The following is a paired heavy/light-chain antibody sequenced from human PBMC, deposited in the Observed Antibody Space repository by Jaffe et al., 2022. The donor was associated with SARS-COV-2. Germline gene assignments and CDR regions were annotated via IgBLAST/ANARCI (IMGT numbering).Light chain of an antibody. Sequence: EVVLTQSPGTLSLSPGERATLSCRASQSVSSNYLAWYQQKPGQAPRLLIHGASNRATGIPDRFSGSGSGTDFTLTITRLEPEDSAVYYCQQYGSSQAFGPGTKVDIK. CDR3: QQYGSSQA. J-gene: IGKJ3*01. CDR1: QSVSSNY. V-gene: IGKV3-20*01. CDR2: GAS.
Heavy chain of an antibody. CDR1: GFTLSDYY. Sequence: QVQLVESGGGLVKPGGSLRLSCAASGFTLSDYYMSWLRQAPGKGLEWVSYIGRSPSYTNTADSVKGRFTISRDNAKNSLYLQMNSLRVEDTAVYYCARDYYGSGTYHAFDIWGQGTMVTVSS. CDR3: ARDYYGSGTYHAFDI. V-gene: IGHV3-11*06. D-gene: IGHD3-10*01. CDR2: IGRSPSYT. J-gene: IGHJ3*02.